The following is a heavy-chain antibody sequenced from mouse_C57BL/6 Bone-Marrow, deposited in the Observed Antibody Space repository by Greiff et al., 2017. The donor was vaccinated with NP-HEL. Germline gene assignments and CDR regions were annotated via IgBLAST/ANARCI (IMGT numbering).Heavy chain of an antibody. D-gene: IGHD1-1*01. J-gene: IGHJ1*03. CDR3: ARSYYYGSSYRYFDV. Sequence: QVQLQQPGAELVMPGASVKLSCKASGYTFTSYWMHWVKQRPGQGLEWIGEIDPSDSYTNYNQEFKGKSTLTVDKSSSTAYMQLSSLTSEDSAVYYCARSYYYGSSYRYFDVWGTGTTVTVSS. CDR2: IDPSDSYT. CDR1: GYTFTSYW. V-gene: IGHV1-69*01.